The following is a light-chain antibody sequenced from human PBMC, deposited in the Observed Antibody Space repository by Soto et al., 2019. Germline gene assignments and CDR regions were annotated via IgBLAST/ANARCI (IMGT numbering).Light chain of an antibody. CDR1: SSDVGRYNY. CDR3: SSYAGTPFV. CDR2: EVN. J-gene: IGLJ1*01. Sequence: QAVVTQPPSASGSPGQSVTISCTGTSSDVGRYNYVSWYQQHPGKAPKLMISEVNKRASGVPDRFSGSKSGNTASLTVSGLQAEDEADYYCSSYAGTPFVFGTGTKVTVL. V-gene: IGLV2-8*01.